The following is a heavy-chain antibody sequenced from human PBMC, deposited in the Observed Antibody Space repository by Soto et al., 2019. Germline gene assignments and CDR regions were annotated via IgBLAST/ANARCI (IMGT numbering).Heavy chain of an antibody. CDR1: GFTFSSYA. D-gene: IGHD3-22*01. Sequence: GGSLRLSCAASGFTFSSYAMSWVRQAPGKGLEWVSAISGSGGSTYYADSVKGRFTISRDNSKNTLYLQMNSLRAEDTAVYYGAKDYSMIVEDNWFDPWGQGTLVTVSS. V-gene: IGHV3-23*01. J-gene: IGHJ5*02. CDR2: ISGSGGST. CDR3: AKDYSMIVEDNWFDP.